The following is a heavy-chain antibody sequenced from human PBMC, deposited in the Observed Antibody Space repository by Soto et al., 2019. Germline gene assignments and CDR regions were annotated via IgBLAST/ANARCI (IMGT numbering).Heavy chain of an antibody. CDR3: ASFFNSGSYPTYYYRGMDV. J-gene: IGHJ6*02. V-gene: IGHV1-18*01. CDR1: GYTFTSYG. D-gene: IGHD1-26*01. CDR2: ISAYNGNT. Sequence: ASVKVSCKASGYTFTSYGISWVRQAPGQGLEWMGWISAYNGNTNYAQKLQGRVTMTTDTSTSTAYMELRSLRSDDTAVYYCASFFNSGSYPTYYYRGMDVWGQGTTVTVSS.